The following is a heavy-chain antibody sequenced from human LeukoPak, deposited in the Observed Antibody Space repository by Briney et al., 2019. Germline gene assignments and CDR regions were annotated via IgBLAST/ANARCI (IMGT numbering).Heavy chain of an antibody. CDR3: HDFYDF. CDR1: GFTFTNHP. J-gene: IGHJ3*01. D-gene: IGHD3/OR15-3a*01. CDR2: ISPSGDWT. Sequence: GGSLRLSCAASGFTFTNHPMHWVRQASGKRLEYVSAISPSGDWTWYADSVKGRFTISRDNSKNTMYLQMGSLRPEDMGVYDPHDFYDFWGRGTTVTVSS. V-gene: IGHV3-64*02.